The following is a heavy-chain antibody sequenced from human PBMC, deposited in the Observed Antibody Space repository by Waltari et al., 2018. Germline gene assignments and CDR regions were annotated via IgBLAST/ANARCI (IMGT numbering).Heavy chain of an antibody. Sequence: QVQLVQSGAEVKKPGASVKVSCKASGYTFTSYYMHWVRQAPGQGLEWMGIINPSGGSTSYAQKFQGRVTMTRDTSTSTVYMELSSLRSEDTAVYYCASDYYDSSATNWGSYYYYGMDVWGQGTTVTVSS. D-gene: IGHD3-22*01. V-gene: IGHV1-46*03. J-gene: IGHJ6*02. CDR1: GYTFTSYY. CDR2: INPSGGST. CDR3: ASDYYDSSATNWGSYYYYGMDV.